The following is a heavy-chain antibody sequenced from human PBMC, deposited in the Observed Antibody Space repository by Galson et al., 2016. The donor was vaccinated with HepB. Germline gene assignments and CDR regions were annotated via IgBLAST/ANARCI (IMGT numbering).Heavy chain of an antibody. CDR1: GFTFTDYW. CDR2: VNRDGSGT. J-gene: IGHJ3*02. Sequence: SLRLSCAASGFTFTDYWMVWVRQAPGKGLEYVANVNRDGSGTHYMDSAKGRFTISRDNARNSVAPQINSLRPEDTGLYYCLSGYTSGIWGQGTMVTVSS. D-gene: IGHD6-19*01. CDR3: LSGYTSGI. V-gene: IGHV3-7*01.